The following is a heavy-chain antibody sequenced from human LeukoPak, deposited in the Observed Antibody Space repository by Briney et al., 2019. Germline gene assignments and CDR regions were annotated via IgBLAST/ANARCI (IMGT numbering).Heavy chain of an antibody. CDR1: GGSISGYY. J-gene: IGHJ4*02. CDR3: ARGADYVWGSYRYTAFFDY. CDR2: VYYSGST. Sequence: PSETLSLTCTVSGGSISGYYWTWIRQPPGKGLEWIGYVYYSGSTDYNPSLKSRLTISVDNSMNQFSLKLSSVTAADTAVYYCARGADYVWGSYRYTAFFDYWGQGTLVTVSS. V-gene: IGHV4-59*08. D-gene: IGHD3-16*02.